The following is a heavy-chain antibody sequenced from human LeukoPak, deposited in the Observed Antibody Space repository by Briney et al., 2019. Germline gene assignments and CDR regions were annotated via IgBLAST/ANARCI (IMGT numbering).Heavy chain of an antibody. J-gene: IGHJ3*02. CDR3: ARVRPQYYDSSGLKSAFDI. D-gene: IGHD3-22*01. CDR2: IRQDGTEK. V-gene: IGHV3-7*01. CDR1: GFTFSSFW. Sequence: PGGSLRLSCTASGFTFSSFWMSWVRQAPGKGLEWVANIRQDGTEKYYVDSVKGRFTISRDNANNSLYLQMNNLRAEDTAVYYCARVRPQYYDSSGLKSAFDIWGQGTMVTVSS.